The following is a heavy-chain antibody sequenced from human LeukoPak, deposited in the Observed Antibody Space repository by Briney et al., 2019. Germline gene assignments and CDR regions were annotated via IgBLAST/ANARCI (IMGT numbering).Heavy chain of an antibody. Sequence: PGGSLRLSCAASGFTFSSYSMNWVRQAPGKGLEWVAVISYDGSNKYYADSVKGRFTISRDNSKNTLYLQMNSLRAEDTAVYYCAKESRGYSYGSTFDYWGQGTLVTVSS. CDR2: ISYDGSNK. J-gene: IGHJ4*02. CDR3: AKESRGYSYGSTFDY. V-gene: IGHV3-30*18. CDR1: GFTFSSYS. D-gene: IGHD5-18*01.